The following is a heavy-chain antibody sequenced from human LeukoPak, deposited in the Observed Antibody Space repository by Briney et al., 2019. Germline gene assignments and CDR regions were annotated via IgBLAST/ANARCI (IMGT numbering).Heavy chain of an antibody. CDR1: GYTFTDYY. Sequence: ASVKVSCKASGYTFTDYYLHWVRQAPGQGLEWMGWINPNSGDTDYAQKFQGRVTMTRDTSISTSYMELSRLRSDDTAVYYCARSGDDSSGYFNIYYYYYMDVWGKGTTVTISS. CDR3: ARSGDDSSGYFNIYYYYYMDV. CDR2: INPNSGDT. D-gene: IGHD3-22*01. V-gene: IGHV1-2*02. J-gene: IGHJ6*03.